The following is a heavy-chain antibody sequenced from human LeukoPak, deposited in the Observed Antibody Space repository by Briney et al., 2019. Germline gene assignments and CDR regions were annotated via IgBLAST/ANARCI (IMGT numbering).Heavy chain of an antibody. CDR3: ATRGIVATFYYFDY. CDR1: GYTLTELS. J-gene: IGHJ4*02. D-gene: IGHD5-12*01. CDR2: FDPEDGET. V-gene: IGHV1-24*01. Sequence: ASVKVSCKVSGYTLTELSMHWVRQAPGKRLEWMGGFDPEDGETIYAQKFQGRVTMTEDTSTDTAYMELSSLRSEDTAVYYCATRGIVATFYYFDYWGQGTLVTVSS.